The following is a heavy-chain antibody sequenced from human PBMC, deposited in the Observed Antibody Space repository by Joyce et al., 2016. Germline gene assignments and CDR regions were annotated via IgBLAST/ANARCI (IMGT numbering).Heavy chain of an antibody. Sequence: VQLEQSGAEVKKPGSSVKVSCKTSGDIFNAYGINWVRQAPGQGLEWLGGIVPMSATTDYAQKFRGRLTISAHEPTSTVYRELSSLRSDDTGTYYCARGRGDDFWSGYYGSIDYWGQGTLVSVSS. CDR3: ARGRGDDFWSGYYGSIDY. CDR1: GDIFNAYG. V-gene: IGHV1-69*01. J-gene: IGHJ4*02. CDR2: IVPMSATT. D-gene: IGHD3-3*01.